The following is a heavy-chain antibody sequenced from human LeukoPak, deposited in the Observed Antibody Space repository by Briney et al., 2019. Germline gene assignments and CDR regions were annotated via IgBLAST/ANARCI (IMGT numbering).Heavy chain of an antibody. J-gene: IGHJ4*02. Sequence: ASVKVSCKASGYTFTSYYMHWVRQAPGQGLEWMGIINPSGGSTSYAQKFQGRVTMTRDMSTSTVYMELSSLRSEDTAVYYCARARDRADITMIVPGCPDYWGQGTLVTVSS. V-gene: IGHV1-46*01. D-gene: IGHD3-22*01. CDR1: GYTFTSYY. CDR3: ARARDRADITMIVPGCPDY. CDR2: INPSGGST.